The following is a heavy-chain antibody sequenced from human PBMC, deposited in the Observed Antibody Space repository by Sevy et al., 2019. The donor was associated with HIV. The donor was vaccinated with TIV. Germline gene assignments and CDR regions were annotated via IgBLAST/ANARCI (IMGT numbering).Heavy chain of an antibody. D-gene: IGHD3-22*01. CDR1: GFTFSNAW. V-gene: IGHV3-15*01. CDR3: TTEGVIYDSSGYYPFDY. CDR2: IKSKTDGGTT. Sequence: GESLKISCAASGFTFSNAWMSWVRQAPGKGLEWVGRIKSKTDGGTTDYAAPVKGRFTISRDDSKNTLYLQMNSLKTEDTAVYYCTTEGVIYDSSGYYPFDYWGQGTLVTVSS. J-gene: IGHJ4*02.